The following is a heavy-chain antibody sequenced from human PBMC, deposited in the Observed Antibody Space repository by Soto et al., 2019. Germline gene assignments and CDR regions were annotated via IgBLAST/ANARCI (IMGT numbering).Heavy chain of an antibody. D-gene: IGHD6-19*01. CDR2: ISGSGGST. J-gene: IGHJ4*02. V-gene: IGHV3-23*01. Sequence: GGALRISCAPSAFTFSTYAMSRARQAQGKGLEWVSAISGSGGSTYYADSVKGRFTISRDNSKNTLYLQMNSLRAEDTAVYYCAKDDSSSRRAPPCDYWGQGTRVTVS. CDR1: AFTFSTYA. CDR3: AKDDSSSRRAPPCDY.